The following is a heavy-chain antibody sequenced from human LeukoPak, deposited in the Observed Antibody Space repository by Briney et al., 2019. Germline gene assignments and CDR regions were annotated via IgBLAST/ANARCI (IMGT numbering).Heavy chain of an antibody. J-gene: IGHJ3*02. CDR2: IWSDGNNR. CDR1: GFTFSTYG. V-gene: IGHV3-33*06. Sequence: GGSLRLSWAASGFTFSTYGMHWVRQAPGKGLEWVAVIWSDGNNRFYADSVKGRFTFSRDNSKNTLSLQMNSLRAEDTAVYYCVKERSPFDAFDIWGQGTMVTVSS. CDR3: VKERSPFDAFDI.